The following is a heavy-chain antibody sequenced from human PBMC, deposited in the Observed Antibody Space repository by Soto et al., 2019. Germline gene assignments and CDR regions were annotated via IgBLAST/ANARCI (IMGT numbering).Heavy chain of an antibody. CDR3: ARTYYDVWSGSGGAVI. V-gene: IGHV4-61*01. CDR2: IDYSGRA. CDR1: GASIRSGSYY. Sequence: SETLSLTCSVSGASIRSGSYYWSWIRQPPGKGLEWIGNIDYSGRANYKLSLTSRVTISADTSKNQFSLRLKSVTAAATAVYYCARTYYDVWSGSGGAVIWSHGTMVTVSS. D-gene: IGHD3-3*01. J-gene: IGHJ3*02.